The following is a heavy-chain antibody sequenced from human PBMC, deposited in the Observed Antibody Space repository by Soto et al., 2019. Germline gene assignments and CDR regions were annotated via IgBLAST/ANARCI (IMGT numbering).Heavy chain of an antibody. V-gene: IGHV3-66*01. J-gene: IGHJ4*02. CDR3: AGDRHATSLALHY. Sequence: EVPLVESGGGLVQPGGSLRLSCAASGFSVSSNYITWVRQAPGKGLEWVSVSYRDGRTFYADSVKGRFTISRDNSPNAVYLEMISLRVADTALYYCAGDRHATSLALHYWGQGTLVTVSS. CDR2: SYRDGRT. CDR1: GFSVSSNY. D-gene: IGHD2-2*01.